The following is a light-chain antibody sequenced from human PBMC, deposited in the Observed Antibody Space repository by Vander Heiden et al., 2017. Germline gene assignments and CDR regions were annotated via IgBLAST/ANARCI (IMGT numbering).Light chain of an antibody. Sequence: QAGLTQPPSVSTGLRQTATLPCTGHSTNGGNQGAAWRQQHQGHPPKLLSDRNNNRPSGISERFSASRSGNTASLTITGLQPEDEADYYCSAWDSSLSARVFGGGTKLTVL. CDR3: SAWDSSLSARV. J-gene: IGLJ2*01. V-gene: IGLV10-54*04. CDR2: RNN. CDR1: STNGGNQG.